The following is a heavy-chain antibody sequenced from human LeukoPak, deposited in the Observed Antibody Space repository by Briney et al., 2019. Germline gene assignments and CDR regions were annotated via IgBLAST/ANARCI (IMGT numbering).Heavy chain of an antibody. J-gene: IGHJ4*02. D-gene: IGHD3-10*01. V-gene: IGHV4-34*01. CDR2: INHSGGT. Sequence: SETLSLTCAVYGGSFSRYSWNWIRQPPVKGLEWIGEINHSGGTNYNPSLKSRVTISVDTSKKQFSLKLSSVTAADTAVYYCARGVDYYGVWGQGTLVTVSS. CDR1: GGSFSRYS. CDR3: ARGVDYYGV.